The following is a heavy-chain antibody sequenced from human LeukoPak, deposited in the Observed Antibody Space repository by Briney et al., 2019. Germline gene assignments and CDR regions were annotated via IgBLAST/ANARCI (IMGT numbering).Heavy chain of an antibody. CDR1: GYSFTSFH. D-gene: IGHD3/OR15-3a*01. J-gene: IGHJ3*02. Sequence: ASVKVSCKADGYSFTSFHINWVRQAPGQGPEWMGWMNPDTGSTGFAQKFQGRLTISQSRSIDTVYMELNSLTSEDTAVYYCARRGLVAGIYDLVYGFDIWGQGTMVTVSS. V-gene: IGHV1-8*03. CDR2: MNPDTGST. CDR3: ARRGLVAGIYDLVYGFDI.